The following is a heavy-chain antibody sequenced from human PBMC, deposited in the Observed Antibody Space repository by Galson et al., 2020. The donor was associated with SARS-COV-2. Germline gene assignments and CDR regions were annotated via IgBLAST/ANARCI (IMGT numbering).Heavy chain of an antibody. J-gene: IGHJ4*02. CDR3: ARIYYDILTGYYHFDY. CDR1: GFSLSTSGMS. V-gene: IGHV2-70*11. CDR2: IDWDDDK. D-gene: IGHD3-9*01. Sequence: ESGPTLVKPTQTLTLTCTFSGFSLSTSGMSVSWIRQPPGKALEWLARIDWDDDKYYSTSLKTRLTISKDTSKNQVVLTMTNMDPVDTATYYCARIYYDILTGYYHFDYWGQGTLVTVSS.